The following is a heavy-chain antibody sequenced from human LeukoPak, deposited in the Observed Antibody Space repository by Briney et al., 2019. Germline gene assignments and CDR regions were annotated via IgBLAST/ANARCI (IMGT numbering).Heavy chain of an antibody. CDR3: AKEGNLRAFDI. CDR1: GLTFSSYA. CDR2: ISGSGGST. Sequence: GGSLRLSCAVSGLTFSSYAMRWVRQAPGKGLEWVSGISGSGGSTYYRDSVKGRFSVSRDNSKNPLYLQMSNLRAEDTAVYYCAKEGNLRAFDIWGQGTMVTVSS. J-gene: IGHJ3*02. V-gene: IGHV3-23*01.